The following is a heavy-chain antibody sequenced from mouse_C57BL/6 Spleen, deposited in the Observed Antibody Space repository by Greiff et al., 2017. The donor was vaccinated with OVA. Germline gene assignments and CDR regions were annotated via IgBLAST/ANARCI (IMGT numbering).Heavy chain of an antibody. D-gene: IGHD4-1*01. CDR2: IRSKSNNYAT. J-gene: IGHJ1*03. V-gene: IGHV10-1*01. Sequence: EVKLVESGGGLVQPKGSLKLSCAASGFSFNTYAMNWVRQAPGKGLEWVARIRSKSNNYATYYADSVKDRFTISRDDSESMLYLQMNNLKTEDTAMYYCVRHETGNWYFDVWGTGTTVTVSS. CDR3: VRHETGNWYFDV. CDR1: GFSFNTYA.